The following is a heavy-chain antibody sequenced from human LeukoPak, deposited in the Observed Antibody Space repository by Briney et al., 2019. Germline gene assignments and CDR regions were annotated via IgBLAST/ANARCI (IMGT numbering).Heavy chain of an antibody. J-gene: IGHJ4*02. CDR1: GGSISSYY. CDR3: ARSPPGYDSSGYFDY. V-gene: IGHV4-59*01. Sequence: SETLSLTCTVSGGSISSYYGSWIRQPPGKGLEWIGYIYYSGSTNYNPSLKSRVTISVDTSKNQFSLKLSSVTAADTAVYYCARSPPGYDSSGYFDYWGQGTLVTVSS. D-gene: IGHD3-22*01. CDR2: IYYSGST.